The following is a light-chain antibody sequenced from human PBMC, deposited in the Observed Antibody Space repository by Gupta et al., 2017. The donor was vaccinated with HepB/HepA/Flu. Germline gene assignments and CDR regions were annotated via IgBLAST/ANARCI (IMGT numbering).Light chain of an antibody. CDR2: EVS. CDR1: QMISSW. Sequence: DIQMTQSHSTLSASVGDRVTITCRASQMISSWLAWYQQKPGKAPKLLIYEVSMLEIGVPSRFSGSGSGTEFTLTIGSLQSDDIATYYCQQYSNYLWTFGQGTKVEIK. CDR3: QQYSNYLWT. J-gene: IGKJ1*01. V-gene: IGKV1-5*03.